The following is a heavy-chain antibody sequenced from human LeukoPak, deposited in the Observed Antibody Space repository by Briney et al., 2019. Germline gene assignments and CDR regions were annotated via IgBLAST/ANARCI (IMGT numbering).Heavy chain of an antibody. D-gene: IGHD3-22*01. CDR2: IYYSGST. CDR3: ARGVYSSSGYYSDY. CDR1: GGSISSSSYY. Sequence: SETLSLTCTVSGGSISSSSYYWGWIRQPPGKGLEWIGSIYYSGSTYYNPSLTSRVTISVDTSKNQFSLKLSSVTAADTAVYYCARGVYSSSGYYSDYWGQGTLVTVSS. J-gene: IGHJ4*02. V-gene: IGHV4-39*07.